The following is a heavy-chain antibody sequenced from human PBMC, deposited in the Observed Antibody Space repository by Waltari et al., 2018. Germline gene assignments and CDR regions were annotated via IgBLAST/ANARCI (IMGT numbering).Heavy chain of an antibody. D-gene: IGHD3-3*01. J-gene: IGHJ4*02. CDR2: IYYSGST. CDR1: GGSISSSSYY. Sequence: QLQLQESGPGLVKPSETLSLTCTVSGGSISSSSYYWGWIRQPPGKGLEWIGYIYYSGSTNYNPSLKSRVTISVDTSKNQFSLKLSSVTAADTAVYYCARAYYDFWSGWVPYFDYWGQGTLVTVSS. V-gene: IGHV4-61*05. CDR3: ARAYYDFWSGWVPYFDY.